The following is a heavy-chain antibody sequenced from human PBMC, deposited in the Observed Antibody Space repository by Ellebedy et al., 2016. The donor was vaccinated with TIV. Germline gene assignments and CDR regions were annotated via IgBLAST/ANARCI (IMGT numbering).Heavy chain of an antibody. V-gene: IGHV3-53*03. J-gene: IGHJ6*02. D-gene: IGHD3-10*01. CDR1: GFTVSNSY. CDR3: ARDKEGTMDV. CDR2: ISAGGNT. Sequence: GESLKISCAASGFTVSNSYMNWVRQAPGKGLEWVSGISAGGNTYYADSVKGRFTISRDNAENSLYLQMNSLRAEDTAVYYCARDKEGTMDVWGQGTTVTVSS.